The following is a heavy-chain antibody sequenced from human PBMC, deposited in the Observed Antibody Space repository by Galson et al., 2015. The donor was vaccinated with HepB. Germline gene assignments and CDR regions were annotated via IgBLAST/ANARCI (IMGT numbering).Heavy chain of an antibody. J-gene: IGHJ4*02. D-gene: IGHD3-16*01. CDR2: ISGRGDTT. CDR1: GFIFSSYA. CDR3: ARKFGYFDY. V-gene: IGHV3-23*01. Sequence: SLRLSCAASGFIFSSYAMNWVRQVPGKGLEWVVTISGRGDTTFYADSVKGRFTISRGNSENTLYLQMNSLRVEDTAVYFCARKFGYFDYWGQGALVTVSA.